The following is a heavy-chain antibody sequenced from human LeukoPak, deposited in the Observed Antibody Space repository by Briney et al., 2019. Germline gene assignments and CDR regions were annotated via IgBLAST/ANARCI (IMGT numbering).Heavy chain of an antibody. CDR2: IVPILGIA. D-gene: IGHD2-2*01. CDR3: ARDLLGYCSSTSCARGGGYYYYGMDV. CDR1: GGTFSSYA. Sequence: SVKVSCKASGGTFSSYAISWVRQAPGQGLEWMGRIVPILGIANYAQKFQGRVTITADKSTSTAYMELSSLRSEDTAVYYCARDLLGYCSSTSCARGGGYYYYGMDVWGQGTTVTVSS. J-gene: IGHJ6*02. V-gene: IGHV1-69*04.